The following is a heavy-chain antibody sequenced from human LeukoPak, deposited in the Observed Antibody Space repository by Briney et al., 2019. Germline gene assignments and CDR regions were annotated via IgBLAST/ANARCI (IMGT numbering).Heavy chain of an antibody. CDR2: IIPIFNTA. CDR1: GGTFSSNP. D-gene: IGHD3-22*01. CDR3: AGGATDDRDWFDP. V-gene: IGHV1-69*13. J-gene: IGHJ5*02. Sequence: SVKVSCKASGGTFSSNPINWVRQAPGQGLQWMGAIIPIFNTADYAQKFQGSLTITADESTSTAYMELSSLRSDDAAVYYCAGGATDDRDWFDPWGQGTLVTVSS.